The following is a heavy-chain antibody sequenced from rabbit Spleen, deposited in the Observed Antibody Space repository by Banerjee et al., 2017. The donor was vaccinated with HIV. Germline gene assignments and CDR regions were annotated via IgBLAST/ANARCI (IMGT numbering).Heavy chain of an antibody. D-gene: IGHD7-1*01. J-gene: IGHJ6*01. CDR3: ARDTGTSFSTYGMDL. CDR1: GFSFSSIYY. CDR2: IVTYSGTT. V-gene: IGHV1S40*01. Sequence: QSLEESGGDLVKPEGSLTLTCKASGFSFSSIYYMCWFRQAPGKGLEWIGCIVTYSGTTYYASWARGRFTISKASSTTVTLQVTSLTAADTATYFCARDTGTSFSTYGMDLWGPGTLVTVS.